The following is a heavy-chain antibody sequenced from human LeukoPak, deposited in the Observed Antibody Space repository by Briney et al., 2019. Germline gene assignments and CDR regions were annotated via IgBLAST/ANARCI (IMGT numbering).Heavy chain of an antibody. CDR3: SKDLTTRSIGYFDY. J-gene: IGHJ4*02. CDR2: ISGSGAEI. V-gene: IGHV3-23*01. CDR1: GFTFSNYG. Sequence: GGSLRLSCAASGFTFSNYGMDWVRQAPGEGPEWVSSISGSGAEIRYADSVKGRFTISRDNSQNTLYLRMNSLRVEDTAIYYCSKDLTTRSIGYFDYWGQGTLVTVSS. D-gene: IGHD1-1*01.